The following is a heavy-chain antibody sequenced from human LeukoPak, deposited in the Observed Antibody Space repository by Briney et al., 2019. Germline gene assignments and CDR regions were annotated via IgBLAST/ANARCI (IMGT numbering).Heavy chain of an antibody. CDR1: GFIFSTHG. V-gene: IGHV3-30*18. J-gene: IGHJ2*01. CDR2: ISYDGKTE. Sequence: GGSLRLSCGASGFIFSTHGMHWVRQAPGKGLEWVAVISYDGKTEYYADSVRGRFTISRDNSKNTVYLQVNSLRAGDTAVYYCAKVGRGYPTSWWYFDVWGRGTLVTVSS. D-gene: IGHD1-26*01. CDR3: AKVGRGYPTSWWYFDV.